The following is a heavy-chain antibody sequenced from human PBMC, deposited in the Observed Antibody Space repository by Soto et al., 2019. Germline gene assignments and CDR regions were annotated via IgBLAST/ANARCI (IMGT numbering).Heavy chain of an antibody. CDR3: SRLQLGSNNCFDP. J-gene: IGHJ5*02. Sequence: SETLSLTCTVSGGTISSYYWSWIRQSPGKGLEWIGYIFYTGSSYYNPSLKSRVTISVDTSKNQFSLKLSSVTAADTAVYYCSRLQLGSNNCFDPWGQGTLVTVSS. V-gene: IGHV4-59*08. D-gene: IGHD1-1*01. CDR1: GGTISSYY. CDR2: IFYTGSS.